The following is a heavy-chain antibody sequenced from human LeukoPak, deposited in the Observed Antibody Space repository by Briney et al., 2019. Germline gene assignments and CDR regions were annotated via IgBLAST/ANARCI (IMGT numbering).Heavy chain of an antibody. D-gene: IGHD5-24*01. Sequence: SSETLSLTCTVSGGSISSYYWSWIRRPPGKGLEWIGYIYYSGSTNYNPSLKSRVTISVDTSKNQFSLKLSSVTAADTAVYYCARQPGVEMATIPFDYWGQGTLVTVSS. J-gene: IGHJ4*02. CDR1: GGSISSYY. V-gene: IGHV4-59*08. CDR3: ARQPGVEMATIPFDY. CDR2: IYYSGST.